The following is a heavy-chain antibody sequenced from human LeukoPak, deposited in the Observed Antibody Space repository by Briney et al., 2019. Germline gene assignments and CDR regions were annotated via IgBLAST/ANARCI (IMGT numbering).Heavy chain of an antibody. Sequence: SGPTLVNPTQTLTLTCTFSGFSLSTSGVGVAWIRQPPGKALEWLALIYWDDDKCYSPSLKSRLTITKDTSKNQVVLTLTNMDPVDTATYYCALDTYYDILTGSGYFDYWGQGTLVTVSS. V-gene: IGHV2-5*02. CDR3: ALDTYYDILTGSGYFDY. CDR2: IYWDDDK. J-gene: IGHJ4*02. CDR1: GFSLSTSGVG. D-gene: IGHD3-9*01.